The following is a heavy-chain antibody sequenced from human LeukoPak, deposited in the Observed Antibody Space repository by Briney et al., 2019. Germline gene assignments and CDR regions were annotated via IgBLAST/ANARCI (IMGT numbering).Heavy chain of an antibody. CDR3: AKGGVVPAAHLDY. J-gene: IGHJ4*02. V-gene: IGHV3-9*03. D-gene: IGHD2-2*01. Sequence: GRSLRLSCAASGFTFDDYAMHWVRQAPGKGLEWVSGISWNSGSIGYADSVKGRFTISRDNAKNSLYLQMNSLRAEDMALYYCAKGGVVPAAHLDYWGQGTLVTVSS. CDR1: GFTFDDYA. CDR2: ISWNSGSI.